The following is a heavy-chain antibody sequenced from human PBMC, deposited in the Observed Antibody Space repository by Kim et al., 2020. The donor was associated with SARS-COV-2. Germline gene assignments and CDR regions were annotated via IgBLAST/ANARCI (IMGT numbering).Heavy chain of an antibody. J-gene: IGHJ6*02. V-gene: IGHV3-21*01. Sequence: GGSLRLSCAASGFGFGTHSMNWVRQAPGKGLEWVSSIGGSSSYIYYADSVKGRFTISRDNAKNSLYLQMNSLRAEDTAVYYCARGGYCPSTRCYFYYYALDVWGQGTTVTVSS. CDR2: IGGSSSYI. CDR3: ARGGYCPSTRCYFYYYALDV. D-gene: IGHD2-2*01. CDR1: GFGFGTHS.